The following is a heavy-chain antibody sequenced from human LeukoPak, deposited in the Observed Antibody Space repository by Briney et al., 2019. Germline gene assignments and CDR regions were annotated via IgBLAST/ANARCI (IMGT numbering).Heavy chain of an antibody. D-gene: IGHD1-7*01. Sequence: PSETLSLTCAVSGYSISSGYYWVWIRQPPGKGLEWIGSIYHSGSTYYNPSLKSRVTISVDTSKNQFSLKLSSVTAADTAVYYCARRFVSGTTDAVDYWGQGTLVTVSS. CDR3: ARRFVSGTTDAVDY. CDR1: GYSISSGYY. V-gene: IGHV4-38-2*01. CDR2: IYHSGST. J-gene: IGHJ4*02.